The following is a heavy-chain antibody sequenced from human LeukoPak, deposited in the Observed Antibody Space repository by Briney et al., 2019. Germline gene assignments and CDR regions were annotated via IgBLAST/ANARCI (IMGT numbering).Heavy chain of an antibody. D-gene: IGHD2-2*01. CDR2: MSPNSGNT. CDR1: GYTFTSYD. CDR3: ARHNPGDIVVVPAQLGAFDI. Sequence: ASVKVSCKASGYTFTSYDINWVRQATGQGLEWMGWMSPNSGNTGYAQKFQGRVTITRNTSISTAYMELSSLRSEDTAVYYCARHNPGDIVVVPAQLGAFDIWGQGTMVTVSS. V-gene: IGHV1-8*03. J-gene: IGHJ3*02.